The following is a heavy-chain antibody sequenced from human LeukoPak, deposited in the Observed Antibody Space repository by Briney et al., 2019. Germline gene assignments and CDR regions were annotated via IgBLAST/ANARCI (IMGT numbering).Heavy chain of an antibody. J-gene: IGHJ4*02. V-gene: IGHV3-30*02. D-gene: IGHD6-6*01. CDR3: AKDRDIAARHFDY. Sequence: GGSLRLSCAASGFTFSSYGMHWVRQAPGKGLEWVAFIRYDGSNKYYADSVKGRFTISRDNSKNTLYLQMNSLRAEDTAVYYCAKDRDIAARHFDYWGQGTLVTVSS. CDR1: GFTFSSYG. CDR2: IRYDGSNK.